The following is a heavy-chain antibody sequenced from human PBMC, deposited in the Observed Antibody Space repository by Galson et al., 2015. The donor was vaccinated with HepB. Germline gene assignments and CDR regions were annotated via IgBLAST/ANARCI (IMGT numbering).Heavy chain of an antibody. Sequence: SLRLSCAASGFTFSSYSMNWVRQAPGKGLEWVSYISSSSSTIYYADSVKGRFTISRDNAKNSLYLQMNSLRAEDTAVYYCASSRHLYCTGGVCYLDAFDIWGQGTMVTVSS. CDR1: GFTFSSYS. V-gene: IGHV3-48*01. D-gene: IGHD2-8*02. CDR3: ASSRHLYCTGGVCYLDAFDI. CDR2: ISSSSSTI. J-gene: IGHJ3*02.